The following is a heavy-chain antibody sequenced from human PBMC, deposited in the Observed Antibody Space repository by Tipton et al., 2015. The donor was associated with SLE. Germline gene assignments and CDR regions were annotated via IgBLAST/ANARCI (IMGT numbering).Heavy chain of an antibody. D-gene: IGHD6-19*01. V-gene: IGHV3-23*01. CDR1: GFTFSSYV. J-gene: IGHJ4*02. CDR2: ISGSGGST. CDR3: AKDLVLSSGFDY. Sequence: SLRLSCAASGFTFSSYVMSWVRQAPGKGLEWVSAISGSGGSTYYADSVKGRFTISRDNSKNTLFLQMSSLRADDTAIFYCAKDLVLSSGFDYWGQGALVTVSS.